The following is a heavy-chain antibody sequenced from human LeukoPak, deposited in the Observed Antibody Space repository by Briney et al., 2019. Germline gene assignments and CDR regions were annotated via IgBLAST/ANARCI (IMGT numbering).Heavy chain of an antibody. Sequence: QTLSLTCAISGDSVSGNSAAWNWISQSPSRGLEWLGRTYYRSKWYNDYAVSVKSRITINTDTSKNQLSLQLSSVTSEDTAVYSCARQNNTYHHYNLGWFDPWGQGTLVTVSS. CDR1: GDSVSGNSAA. V-gene: IGHV6-1*01. CDR3: ARQNNTYHHYNLGWFDP. D-gene: IGHD5-24*01. CDR2: TYYRSKWYN. J-gene: IGHJ5*02.